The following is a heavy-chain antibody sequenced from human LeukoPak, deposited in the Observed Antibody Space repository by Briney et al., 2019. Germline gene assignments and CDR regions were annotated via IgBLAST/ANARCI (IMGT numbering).Heavy chain of an antibody. Sequence: GGSLRLSCAASGFTFSSYAMHWVRQAPGKGLEWVAVISYDGSNKYYADSVKGRFTISRDNSKNTLYLQMNSLRAEDTAVYYCARDRIVEQWSGFDYWGQGTLVTVSS. V-gene: IGHV3-30*04. D-gene: IGHD6-19*01. CDR1: GFTFSSYA. CDR3: ARDRIVEQWSGFDY. CDR2: ISYDGSNK. J-gene: IGHJ4*02.